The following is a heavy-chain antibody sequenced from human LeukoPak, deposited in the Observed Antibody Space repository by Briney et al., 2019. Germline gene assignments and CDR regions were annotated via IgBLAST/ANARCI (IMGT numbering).Heavy chain of an antibody. CDR3: GKDRSFWNGADPDF. J-gene: IGHJ4*02. CDR1: GFMFRNYA. CDR2: ISGSGDTT. D-gene: IGHD3-3*01. V-gene: IGHV3-23*01. Sequence: GSLRLSCGASGFMFRNYAMTWVRQGPGKGLEWVAGISGSGDTTNYEESVRGRFTISRDNAQNMLYLEMNSLRGDDTAVYYCGKDRSFWNGADPDFWGQGTLVTVSS.